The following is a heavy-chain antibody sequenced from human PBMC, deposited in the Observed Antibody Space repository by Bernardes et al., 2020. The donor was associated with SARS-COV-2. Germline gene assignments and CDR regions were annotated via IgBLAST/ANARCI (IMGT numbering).Heavy chain of an antibody. CDR1: GFTFSSYS. CDR2: ISSSSSYI. V-gene: IGHV3-21*01. J-gene: IGHJ3*02. D-gene: IGHD2-2*01. CDR3: ATRTLGYCSSTSCYSSIYAFDI. Sequence: GSLRLSCAASGFTFSSYSMNWVRQAPGKGLEWVSSISSSSSYIYYADSVKGRFTISRDNAKNSLYLQMNSLRAEDTAVYYCATRTLGYCSSTSCYSSIYAFDIWGQGTMVTVSS.